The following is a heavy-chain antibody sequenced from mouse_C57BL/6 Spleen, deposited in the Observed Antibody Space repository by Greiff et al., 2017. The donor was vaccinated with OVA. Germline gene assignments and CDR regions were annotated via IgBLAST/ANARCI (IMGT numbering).Heavy chain of an antibody. J-gene: IGHJ2*01. CDR3: ARKKLGPDYFDY. Sequence: EVKLQESGPELVKPGASVKIPCKASGYTFTDYNMDWVKQSHGKSLEWIGDINPNNGGTIYNQKFKGKATLTVDKSSSTAYMELRSLTSEDTAVYYCARKKLGPDYFDYWGQGTTLTVSS. V-gene: IGHV1-18*01. D-gene: IGHD4-1*01. CDR1: GYTFTDYN. CDR2: INPNNGGT.